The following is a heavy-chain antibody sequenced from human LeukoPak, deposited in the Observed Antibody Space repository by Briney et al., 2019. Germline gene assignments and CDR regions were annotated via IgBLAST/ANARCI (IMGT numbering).Heavy chain of an antibody. J-gene: IGHJ3*02. CDR1: GYTFTCYY. CDR2: INPNSGGT. V-gene: IGHV1-2*02. CDR3: AKGVYYYDSSGYGAFDI. Sequence: ASVKVSCKASGYTFTCYYMHWVRQAPGQGLEWMGWINPNSGGTNYAQKFQGGVTMTRDTSISTAYMELSRLRSDDTAVYYCAKGVYYYDSSGYGAFDIWGQGTMVTVSS. D-gene: IGHD3-22*01.